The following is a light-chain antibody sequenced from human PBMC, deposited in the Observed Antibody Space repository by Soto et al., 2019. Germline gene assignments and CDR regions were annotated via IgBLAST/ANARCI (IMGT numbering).Light chain of an antibody. V-gene: IGKV3-20*01. CDR3: QQYGSSASLT. CDR2: GAS. Sequence: EIVLTQSPGTLSLSPGERATLSCRASQSVSSNYLAWYQQKPGQAPSLLIYGASSRATGSPDRLSGSGSGTDFPLSTSRLEPDDFAMYYCQQYGSSASLTFGGGTKVEIK. CDR1: QSVSSNY. J-gene: IGKJ4*01.